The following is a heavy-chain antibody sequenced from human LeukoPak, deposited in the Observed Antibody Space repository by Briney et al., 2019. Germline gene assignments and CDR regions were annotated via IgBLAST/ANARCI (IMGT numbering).Heavy chain of an antibody. V-gene: IGHV3-21*01. J-gene: IGHJ4*02. Sequence: GSLRLSCAASGFTFSSYSMNWVRQAPGKGLEWVSSISSSSSYIYYADSVKGRFTISRDNAKNSLYLQMNSLRAEDTAVYYCARDKIQEYQLLSPFDYWGQGTLVTVSS. CDR3: ARDKIQEYQLLSPFDY. CDR2: ISSSSSYI. D-gene: IGHD2-2*01. CDR1: GFTFSSYS.